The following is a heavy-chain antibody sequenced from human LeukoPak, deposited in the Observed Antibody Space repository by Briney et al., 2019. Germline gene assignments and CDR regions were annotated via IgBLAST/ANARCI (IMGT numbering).Heavy chain of an antibody. CDR2: ISANSGDT. CDR3: ARDRWYAFDY. J-gene: IGHJ4*02. CDR1: GYTFTVNG. V-gene: IGHV1-18*01. D-gene: IGHD6-13*01. Sequence: GASVKVSCKASGYTFTVNGISWMRQAPGQGLEWLRWISANSGDTNYAEQFQGRLTLATDTSTSTAYMELRSLRDDDTAVYYCARDRWYAFDYWGQGTLVTVSS.